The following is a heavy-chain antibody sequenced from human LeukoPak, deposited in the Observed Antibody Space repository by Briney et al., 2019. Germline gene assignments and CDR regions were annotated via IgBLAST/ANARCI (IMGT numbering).Heavy chain of an antibody. V-gene: IGHV1-24*01. Sequence: ASVNVSCKVSGYTLTELSMHWVRQAPGKGLEWMGGFDPEDGETIYAQKFQGRVTMTEDTSTDTAYMELSSLRSEDTAVYYCATTFIAPYYFDYWGQGTLVTVSS. J-gene: IGHJ4*02. CDR2: FDPEDGET. CDR3: ATTFIAPYYFDY. D-gene: IGHD3-16*02. CDR1: GYTLTELS.